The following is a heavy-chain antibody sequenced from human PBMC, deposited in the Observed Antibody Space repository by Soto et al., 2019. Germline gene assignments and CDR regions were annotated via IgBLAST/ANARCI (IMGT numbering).Heavy chain of an antibody. CDR2: IGGSGDTR. J-gene: IGHJ4*02. V-gene: IGHV3-23*01. D-gene: IGHD3-10*01. CDR1: GFTFRDYA. CDR3: AKERRSVYFGIFLSEDH. Sequence: EVQLLETGGGLVQPGGSLRLSCAASGFTFRDYAMSWVRQAPGKGLEWVSGIGGSGDTRFYADSVKGRFTISRDNSKNTLYLHMNSLRAEDTAVYYCAKERRSVYFGIFLSEDHWGQGTPVTVSS.